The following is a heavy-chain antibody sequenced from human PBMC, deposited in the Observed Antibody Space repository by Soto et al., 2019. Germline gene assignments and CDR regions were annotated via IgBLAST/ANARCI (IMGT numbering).Heavy chain of an antibody. Sequence: GGSLRLSCAASGFTFSSYAMSWVRQAPGKGLEWVSAISGSGGSTYYADSVKGRFTISRDNSKNTLYLQMNSLRAEDTAVYYCAKALENGGNSPLDAFDIWGQGTMVTVSS. J-gene: IGHJ3*02. CDR2: ISGSGGST. V-gene: IGHV3-23*01. CDR3: AKALENGGNSPLDAFDI. D-gene: IGHD2-21*02. CDR1: GFTFSSYA.